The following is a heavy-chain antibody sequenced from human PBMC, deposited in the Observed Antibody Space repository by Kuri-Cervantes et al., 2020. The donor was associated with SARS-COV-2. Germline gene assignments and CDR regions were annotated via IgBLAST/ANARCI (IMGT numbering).Heavy chain of an antibody. Sequence: LSLTCAASGFTFSSYSMNWVRQAPGKGLEWVSSISSSSSYIYYADSVKGRFTISRDNAKNSLYLQMNSLRAEDTAVYYCARGYSSSPDAFDIWGQGKMV. J-gene: IGHJ3*02. V-gene: IGHV3-21*01. CDR1: GFTFSSYS. D-gene: IGHD6-6*01. CDR3: ARGYSSSPDAFDI. CDR2: ISSSSSYI.